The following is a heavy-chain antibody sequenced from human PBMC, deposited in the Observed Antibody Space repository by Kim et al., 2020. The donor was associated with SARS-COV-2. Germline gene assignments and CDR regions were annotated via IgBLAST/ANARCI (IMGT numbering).Heavy chain of an antibody. Sequence: ASVKVSCKASGYTFTSYDINWVRQATGQGLEWMGWMNPNSGNTGYAQKFQGRVTMTRNTSISTAYMELSSLRSEDTAVYYCARRWDDREVVVRPGFDYWGQGTLVTVSS. V-gene: IGHV1-8*01. CDR3: ARRWDDREVVVRPGFDY. J-gene: IGHJ4*02. CDR1: GYTFTSYD. CDR2: MNPNSGNT. D-gene: IGHD3-22*01.